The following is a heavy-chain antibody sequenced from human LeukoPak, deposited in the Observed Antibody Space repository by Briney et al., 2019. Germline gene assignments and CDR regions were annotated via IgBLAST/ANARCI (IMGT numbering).Heavy chain of an antibody. CDR3: ARDPIHKGVDNAA. Sequence: SETLSLTCTISGASISSFYWSWIRQPPGKGLEWIGGITYSGSTHYNPSLKSRVTLSIDTSQNQMSLRLRSACVADTRVYCSARDPIHKGVDNAACGQGALGSVSS. CDR2: ITYSGST. J-gene: IGHJ5*02. D-gene: IGHD2-8*01. CDR1: GASISSFY. V-gene: IGHV4-59*01.